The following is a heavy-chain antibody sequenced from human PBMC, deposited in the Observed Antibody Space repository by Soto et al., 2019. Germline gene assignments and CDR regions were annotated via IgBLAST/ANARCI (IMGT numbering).Heavy chain of an antibody. J-gene: IGHJ5*01. CDR2: VYYSGST. V-gene: IGHV4-39*01. CDR1: GGAISTSSYF. D-gene: IGHD3-3*01. CDR3: AIFFGCYVARQVLHWF. Sequence: SETLSLTCTVSGGAISTSSYFWCCIRQPPGKGLEWIGTVYYSGSTYYNPSLRSRVTISADTSKNQFSLKLNSVTAADTAVYFCAIFFGCYVARQVLHWF.